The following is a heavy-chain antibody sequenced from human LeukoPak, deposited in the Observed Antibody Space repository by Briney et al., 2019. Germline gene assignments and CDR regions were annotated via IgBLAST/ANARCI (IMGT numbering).Heavy chain of an antibody. D-gene: IGHD6-13*01. CDR2: IYTSGST. J-gene: IGHJ6*03. V-gene: IGHV4-61*02. Sequence: PSETLSLTCTVSGGSISSGTYYWSWIRQPAGKGLEWIGRIYTSGSTNFNPSLKSRVTISVDTSKNQFSLKLSSVTAADTAVYYCARAEVSIAAADYYYYYYMDVWGKGTTVTVSS. CDR3: ARAEVSIAAADYYYYYYMDV. CDR1: GGSISSGTYY.